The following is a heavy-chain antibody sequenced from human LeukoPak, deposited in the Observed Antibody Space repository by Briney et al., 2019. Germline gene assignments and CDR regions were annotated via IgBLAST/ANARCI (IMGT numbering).Heavy chain of an antibody. Sequence: GSSVTVSCKASGGTFSSYAISWVRQGPGQGLEWMGRIIPILGIANYAQKFQGRVTITADKSTSTAYMELSSLRSEDTAVYYCAKSPYYYASRSWQAYYYYVMDVWGQGTTVTVSS. J-gene: IGHJ6*02. CDR3: AKSPYYYASRSWQAYYYYVMDV. V-gene: IGHV1-69*04. CDR1: GGTFSSYA. D-gene: IGHD3-10*01. CDR2: IIPILGIA.